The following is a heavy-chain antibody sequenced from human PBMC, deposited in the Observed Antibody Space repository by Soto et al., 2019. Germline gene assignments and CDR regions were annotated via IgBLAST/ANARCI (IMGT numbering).Heavy chain of an antibody. CDR3: VKGRGGSAEFDS. V-gene: IGHV3-30*18. CDR2: ISYDGSNT. D-gene: IGHD3-10*01. Sequence: GGSLRLSCAGTGFTFSSYDMHWVRQAPGKGLEWVALISYDGSNTYSADSVKGRFTISRDNSKNTLYLQTNSLRPEDTAVYYCVKGRGGSAEFDSWGQGTLVTVSS. J-gene: IGHJ4*02. CDR1: GFTFSSYD.